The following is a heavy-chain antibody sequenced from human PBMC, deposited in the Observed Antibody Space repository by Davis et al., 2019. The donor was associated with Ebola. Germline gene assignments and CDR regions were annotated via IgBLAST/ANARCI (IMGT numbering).Heavy chain of an antibody. V-gene: IGHV4-34*01. J-gene: IGHJ6*02. D-gene: IGHD5-12*01. CDR2: INHSGST. CDR1: GGSFSGYY. CDR3: ARPHQRGYSGYGWMDV. Sequence: SETLSLTCAVYGGSFSGYYWSWIRQPPGKGLEWIGEINHSGSTNYNPSLKSRVTISVDTSKNQFSLKLSSVTAADTAVYYCARPHQRGYSGYGWMDVWGQGTTVTVSS.